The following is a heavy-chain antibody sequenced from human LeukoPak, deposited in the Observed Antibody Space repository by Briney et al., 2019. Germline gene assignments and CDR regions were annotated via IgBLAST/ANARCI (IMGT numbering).Heavy chain of an antibody. V-gene: IGHV3-23*01. Sequence: GGSLRLSCTASGFTFSSYTMSWVRQAPGKGLEWVSSIGDSGGSSYYADSVKGRFTISRDNSRNTLYLQMNSLRAEDTAVYYCAKDFVRRFDPWGQGTLVTVSS. CDR3: AKDFVRRFDP. CDR2: IGDSGGSS. CDR1: GFTFSSYT. J-gene: IGHJ5*02.